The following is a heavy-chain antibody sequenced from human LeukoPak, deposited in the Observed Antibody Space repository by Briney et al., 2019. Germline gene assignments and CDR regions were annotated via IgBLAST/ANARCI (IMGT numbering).Heavy chain of an antibody. V-gene: IGHV1-24*01. CDR1: GYTLTELS. CDR2: FDPEDGET. Sequence: ASVKVSCKVSGYTLTELSMHWVRQAPGKGLEWMGGFDPEDGETIYAQKFQGRVTMTEDTSTDTAYMEPSSLRSEDTAVYYCATVRYVVVPGYYYYYYMDVWGKGTTVTVSS. J-gene: IGHJ6*03. CDR3: ATVRYVVVPGYYYYYYMDV. D-gene: IGHD2-2*01.